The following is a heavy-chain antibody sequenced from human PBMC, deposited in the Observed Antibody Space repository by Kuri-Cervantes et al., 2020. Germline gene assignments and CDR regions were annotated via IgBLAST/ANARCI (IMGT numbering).Heavy chain of an antibody. J-gene: IGHJ6*02. D-gene: IGHD6-13*01. CDR1: GYTFPSYG. CDR2: INAYNGNT. V-gene: IGHV1-18*01. Sequence: GAVKESCQSSGYTFPSYGISGVRQAPGQGLEWMGWINAYNGNTNYAQKLQGRVTMTTDTSTSTAYMELRSLRSDDTAVYYCASGIKLGYYYYGMDVWGQGTTVTVSS. CDR3: ASGIKLGYYYYGMDV.